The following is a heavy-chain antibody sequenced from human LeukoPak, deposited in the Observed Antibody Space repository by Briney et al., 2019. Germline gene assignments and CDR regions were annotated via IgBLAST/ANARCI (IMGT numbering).Heavy chain of an antibody. CDR1: GFTFSSYA. Sequence: PGGSLRLSCAASGFTFSSYAMSWVRQAPGKGLEWVSAISGSGGGTYYADSVKGRFTISRDNSKNTLYLQMNSLRAEDTAVYYCAKFRSYPLHFDYWGQGTLVTVSS. D-gene: IGHD1-26*01. CDR2: ISGSGGGT. V-gene: IGHV3-23*01. CDR3: AKFRSYPLHFDY. J-gene: IGHJ4*02.